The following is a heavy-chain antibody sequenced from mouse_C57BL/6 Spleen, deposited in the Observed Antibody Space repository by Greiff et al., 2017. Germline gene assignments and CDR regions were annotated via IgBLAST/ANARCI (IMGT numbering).Heavy chain of an antibody. D-gene: IGHD2-2*01. J-gene: IGHJ3*01. Sequence: QVQLKQPGAELVMPGASVKLSCKASGYTFTSYWMHWVKQRPGQGLEWIGELDPSDSYTNYNQKFKGKSTLTVDKSSSTAYMQLSSLTSEDSAVYYCARRDYGYDGFAYWGQGTLVTVSA. CDR2: LDPSDSYT. V-gene: IGHV1-69*01. CDR1: GYTFTSYW. CDR3: ARRDYGYDGFAY.